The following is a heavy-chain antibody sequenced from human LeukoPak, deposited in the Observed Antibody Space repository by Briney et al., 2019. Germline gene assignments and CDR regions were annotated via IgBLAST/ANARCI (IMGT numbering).Heavy chain of an antibody. D-gene: IGHD6-13*01. CDR3: ARDLRYSSTWPSGWFDP. J-gene: IGHJ5*02. V-gene: IGHV1-2*02. CDR1: GYIFTGYY. Sequence: AASVKVSCKASGYIFTGYYMHWVRQAPGQGLEWMGWINPNSGGTNSAQKFQGRVTMTRDTSISTAYMELSRLTSDDTAVYFCARDLRYSSTWPSGWFDPWGQGTLVTVSS. CDR2: INPNSGGT.